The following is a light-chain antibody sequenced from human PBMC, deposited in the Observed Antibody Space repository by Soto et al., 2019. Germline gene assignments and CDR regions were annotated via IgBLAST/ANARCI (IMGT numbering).Light chain of an antibody. CDR3: CSYAGRSTWDVV. CDR1: SSDVGSYDF. V-gene: IGLV2-23*01. CDR2: EGF. J-gene: IGLJ2*01. Sequence: QSALIQPPSVSGSPGQSVTISCTGTSSDVGSYDFVSWYQFHPGKAPKLLIFEGFKRPSGVSNRFSGSKSGSTASLTISGLQTEDEADYYCCSYAGRSTWDVVFGGGTKLTVL.